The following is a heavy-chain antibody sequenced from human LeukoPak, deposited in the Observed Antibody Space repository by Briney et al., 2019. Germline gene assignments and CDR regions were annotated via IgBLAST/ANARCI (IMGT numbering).Heavy chain of an antibody. CDR2: IYSGGST. J-gene: IGHJ5*02. CDR3: ARRRDIVVVPAAYNWFDP. Sequence: PGGSLRLSCAASGFTVSSNYMSWVRQAPGKGLEWVSVIYSGGSTYYADSVKGRFTISRDNAKNSLYLQMNSLRAEDTAVYYCARRRDIVVVPAAYNWFDPWGQGTLVTVSS. CDR1: GFTVSSNY. V-gene: IGHV3-53*01. D-gene: IGHD2-2*01.